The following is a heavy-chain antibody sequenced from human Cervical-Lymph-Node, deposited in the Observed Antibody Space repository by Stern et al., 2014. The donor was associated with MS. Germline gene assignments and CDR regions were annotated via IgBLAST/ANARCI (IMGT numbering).Heavy chain of an antibody. CDR3: AKDLGGNAFDY. CDR2: ISSDGTHK. V-gene: IGHV3-30*18. Sequence: DQLVESGGGVVQPGRSLRLSCAASGFSFSDYGIHWVRQAPGKALEWVAVISSDGTHKYYTDSVNGRGTISRDNSKNTVYLEMNSLRSDDTAVYYCAKDLGGNAFDYWGQGTLVIVSS. J-gene: IGHJ4*02. D-gene: IGHD4-23*01. CDR1: GFSFSDYG.